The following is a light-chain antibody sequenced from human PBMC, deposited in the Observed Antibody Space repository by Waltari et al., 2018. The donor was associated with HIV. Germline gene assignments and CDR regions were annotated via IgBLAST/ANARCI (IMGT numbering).Light chain of an antibody. CDR2: DDS. CDR1: NIGEKT. J-gene: IGLJ2*01. Sequence: SFVLPHPASVSVASGQTTRIPCEGHNIGEKTVHWYPQKPGQAPLLVVYDDSDRPAGIPERFSGSNSWNTATLTISRVEAGDEADYYCQVWDASSDHLVIFGGGTKLTVL. CDR3: QVWDASSDHLVI. V-gene: IGLV3-21*02.